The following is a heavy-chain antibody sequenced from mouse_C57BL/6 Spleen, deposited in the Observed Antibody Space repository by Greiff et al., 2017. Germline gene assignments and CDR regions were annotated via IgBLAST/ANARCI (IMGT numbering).Heavy chain of an antibody. CDR2: INLSSGAT. J-gene: IGHJ3*01. V-gene: IGHV1-7*01. D-gene: IGHD1-1*01. CDR1: GFTFTGYW. CDR3: ARAGSSWFAY. Sequence: VKLQESGADLAKPGASLKLSCKASGFTFTGYWMHWVKQTPGQGLEWIGYINLSSGATKSNQKVKDKATFTADKSSSTAYMQLSSLTYEDSAVYYWARAGSSWFAYGGQETLVTVSA.